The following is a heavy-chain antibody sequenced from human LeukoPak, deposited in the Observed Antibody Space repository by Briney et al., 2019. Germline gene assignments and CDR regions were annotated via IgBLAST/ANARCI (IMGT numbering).Heavy chain of an antibody. CDR1: GGSISGTDYY. V-gene: IGHV4-39*01. J-gene: IGHJ5*02. CDR3: ARHWSPGRNWFDP. Sequence: SETLSLTCTVSGGSISGTDYYRGWLRQTPGEGLEWIGSIYYSGYAYFSPSLKSRVTISVDTSRNQFSLRVTSVGGADTGLYYYARHWSPGRNWFDPWGQGTLVTVSS. D-gene: IGHD3-3*01. CDR2: IYYSGYA.